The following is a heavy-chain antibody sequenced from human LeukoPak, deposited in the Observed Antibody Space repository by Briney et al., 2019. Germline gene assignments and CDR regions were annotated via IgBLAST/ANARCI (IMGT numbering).Heavy chain of an antibody. D-gene: IGHD6-19*01. J-gene: IGHJ5*02. CDR2: IKQDGSEK. CDR3: ARGEAVDWFDP. Sequence: GGSLRVSCAASGFTFSSYWMSWVRQAPGKGLEWVANIKQDGSEKYYVDSVKGRFTISRDNAKNSLYLQMDSLRAEDTAVYYCARGEAVDWFDPWGQGTLVTVSS. V-gene: IGHV3-7*03. CDR1: GFTFSSYW.